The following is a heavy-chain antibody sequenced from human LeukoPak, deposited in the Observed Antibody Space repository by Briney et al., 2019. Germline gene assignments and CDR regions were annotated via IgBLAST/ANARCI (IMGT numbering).Heavy chain of an antibody. CDR1: GYTFTSYG. Sequence: ASVKVSCKASGYTFTSYGISWVRQAPGQGLEWMGWISAYNGNTNYAQKLQGRVTMTTDTSTSTAYMELRSLRSDDTAVYYCARDSVDYYDSSGYYGWSDCWGQGTLVTVSS. D-gene: IGHD3-22*01. CDR2: ISAYNGNT. V-gene: IGHV1-18*01. J-gene: IGHJ4*02. CDR3: ARDSVDYYDSSGYYGWSDC.